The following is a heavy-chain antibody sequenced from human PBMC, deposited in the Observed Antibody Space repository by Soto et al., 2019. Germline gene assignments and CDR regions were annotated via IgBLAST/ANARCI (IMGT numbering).Heavy chain of an antibody. D-gene: IGHD2-15*01. CDR3: ARDFGGRGSRWFDP. V-gene: IGHV1-69*13. J-gene: IGHJ5*02. CDR2: IIPIFGTA. CDR1: GGTFSSYA. Sequence: ASVKVSCKASGGTFSSYAISWVRQAPGHGLEWMGGIIPIFGTANYAQKFQGRVTITADESTSTAYMELSSLRSEDTAVYYCARDFGGRGSRWFDPWGQGTLVTVSS.